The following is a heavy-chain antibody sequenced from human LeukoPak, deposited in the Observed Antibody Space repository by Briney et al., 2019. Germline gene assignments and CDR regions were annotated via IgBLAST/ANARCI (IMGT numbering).Heavy chain of an antibody. CDR3: ARDRGSREDGMDV. Sequence: PGGSLRLSCATSGFTFSNYAVSWVRQAPGKGLEWVSAISGSGVSTYYADSVKGRFTISRDNSKNTLYLQLNSLRAEDTAVYNCARDRGSREDGMDVWGQGTTVTVSS. V-gene: IGHV3-23*01. CDR1: GFTFSNYA. CDR2: ISGSGVST. D-gene: IGHD1-26*01. J-gene: IGHJ6*02.